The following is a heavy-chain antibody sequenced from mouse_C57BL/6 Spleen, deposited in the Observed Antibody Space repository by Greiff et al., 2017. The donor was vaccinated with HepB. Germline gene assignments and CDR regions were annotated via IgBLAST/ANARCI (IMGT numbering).Heavy chain of an antibody. D-gene: IGHD2-1*01. Sequence: QVQLKESGPELGMPGASVKISCKASGLPFRSPRVNGVKRRTGNGLVWMGRIYPGGGDTNYKGKFKGKATLTADKSSSTAYMQLRSLTSEDSAVYCCALYYGIYNWYFDVWGTGTTVTVSS. J-gene: IGHJ1*03. CDR2: IYPGGGDT. CDR1: GLPFRSPR. CDR3: ALYYGIYNWYFDV. V-gene: IGHV1-82*01.